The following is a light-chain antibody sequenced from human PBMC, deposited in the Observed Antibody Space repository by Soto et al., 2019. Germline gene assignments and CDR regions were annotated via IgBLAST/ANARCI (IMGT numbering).Light chain of an antibody. Sequence: DMQMTQSPSTLSVSVVDRGTTTVRASQTISSWLAWYQQKPGKAPKLLIYKASSLESGVPSRFSGSGPGTEFTLIINSLQTDDFATYYCQHYNDPWTFGQGTKVDIK. CDR3: QHYNDPWT. V-gene: IGKV1-5*03. J-gene: IGKJ1*01. CDR2: KAS. CDR1: QTISSW.